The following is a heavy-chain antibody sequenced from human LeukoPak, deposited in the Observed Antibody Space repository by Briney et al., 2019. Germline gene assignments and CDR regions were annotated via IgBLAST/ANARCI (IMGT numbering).Heavy chain of an antibody. J-gene: IGHJ6*02. CDR3: ARVLFWSGYYTGPQDYYGMDV. CDR1: GGSISSYY. V-gene: IGHV4-59*01. Sequence: ASETLSLTCTVSGGSISSYYWSWIRQPPGKGLEWIGYIYYSGSTNYNPSLKSRVTISVDTSKNQFSLKLSSVTAADTAVYYCARVLFWSGYYTGPQDYYGMDVWGQGTTVTVSS. D-gene: IGHD3-3*01. CDR2: IYYSGST.